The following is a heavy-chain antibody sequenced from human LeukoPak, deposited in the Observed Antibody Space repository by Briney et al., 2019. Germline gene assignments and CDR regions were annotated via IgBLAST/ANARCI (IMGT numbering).Heavy chain of an antibody. CDR3: ARVIIAEASDAFDI. J-gene: IGHJ3*02. V-gene: IGHV1-2*02. D-gene: IGHD6-19*01. CDR1: GYTFTGYY. CDR2: INPNSGGT. Sequence: ASVKVSCKASGYTFTGYYMHWVRQAPGQGLEWMGWINPNSGGTNYAQKFQGRVTMTRDTSISTAYMELSRLRSDDTAVYYCARVIIAEASDAFDIWGQGTMVTVSS.